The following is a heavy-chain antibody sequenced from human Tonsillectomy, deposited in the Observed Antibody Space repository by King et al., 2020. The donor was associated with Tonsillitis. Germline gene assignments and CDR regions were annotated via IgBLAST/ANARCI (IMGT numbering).Heavy chain of an antibody. D-gene: IGHD4-17*01. CDR2: IYPGDSQT. V-gene: IGHV5-51*01. CDR3: ARGSMVAIEDGDYEGGFDY. CDR1: GYTFTSYW. J-gene: IGHJ4*02. Sequence: QLVQSGAEVNKPGESLKISCKGSGYTFTSYWIGWVRQMPGKGLEWMGIIYPGDSQTRYSPSFQGQVTILVDKSITTAYLHWSSLKASDTAMYYCARGSMVAIEDGDYEGGFDYGGQGTLVTVSS.